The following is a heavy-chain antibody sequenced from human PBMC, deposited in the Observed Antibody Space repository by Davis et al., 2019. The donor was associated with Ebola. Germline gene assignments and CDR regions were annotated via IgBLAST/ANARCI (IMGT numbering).Heavy chain of an antibody. CDR1: GYTFTSYG. D-gene: IGHD1-1*01. Sequence: AASVKVSCKASGYTFTSYGISWVRQAPGQGLEWMGWISAYNGNTNYSQKVQGRVTMTIDTSTNTAYLELRSLKSDDTAVYYCARRGDDNDNDFDYWGQGTLVTVSS. V-gene: IGHV1-18*01. CDR3: ARRGDDNDNDFDY. CDR2: ISAYNGNT. J-gene: IGHJ4*02.